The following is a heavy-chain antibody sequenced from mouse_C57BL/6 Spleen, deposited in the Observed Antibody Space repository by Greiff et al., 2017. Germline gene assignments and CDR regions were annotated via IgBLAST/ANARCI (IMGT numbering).Heavy chain of an antibody. CDR3: ARWDGLDY. J-gene: IGHJ2*01. V-gene: IGHV1-4*01. D-gene: IGHD4-1*01. Sequence: VKVVESGAELARPGASVKMSCKASGYTFTSYTMHWVKQRPGQGLEWIGYINPSSGYTKYNQKFKDKATLTADKSSSTAYMQLSSLTSEDSAVYYCARWDGLDYWGQGTTLTVSS. CDR2: INPSSGYT. CDR1: GYTFTSYT.